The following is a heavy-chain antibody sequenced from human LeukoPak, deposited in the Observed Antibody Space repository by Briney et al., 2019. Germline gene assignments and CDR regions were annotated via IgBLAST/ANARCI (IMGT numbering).Heavy chain of an antibody. V-gene: IGHV1-2*02. Sequence: RASVKVSCKASGYTFTGYYMHWVRQAPGQGLEWMGWINPNSGGTNYAQKFQGRVTMTRDTSISTAYMELSRLRSDDTAVYYCARDPNQSDYYDSSGPLDYWGQGTLVTVSS. J-gene: IGHJ4*02. CDR3: ARDPNQSDYYDSSGPLDY. D-gene: IGHD3-22*01. CDR1: GYTFTGYY. CDR2: INPNSGGT.